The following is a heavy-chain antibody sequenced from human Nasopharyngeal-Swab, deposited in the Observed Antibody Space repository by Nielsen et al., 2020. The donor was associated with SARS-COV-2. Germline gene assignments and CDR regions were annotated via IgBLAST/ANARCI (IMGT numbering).Heavy chain of an antibody. Sequence: GESLKISCAVPAFIFSCCGMYWVRQAPGKGLEWVAVISHDGSYKDYADSVKGRFTISRDDSKSTLYLQMNSLRTEDTAVYYCARWAGDSSGYYSDYWGQGTLVTVSS. D-gene: IGHD3-22*01. CDR2: ISHDGSYK. V-gene: IGHV3-30*03. CDR1: AFIFSCCG. J-gene: IGHJ4*02. CDR3: ARWAGDSSGYYSDY.